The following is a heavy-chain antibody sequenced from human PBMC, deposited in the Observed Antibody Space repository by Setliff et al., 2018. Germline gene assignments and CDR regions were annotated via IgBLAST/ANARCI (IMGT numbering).Heavy chain of an antibody. CDR2: IYYNGGT. J-gene: IGHJ4*02. D-gene: IGHD1-20*01. CDR1: GDSINRDY. V-gene: IGHV4-59*08. CDR3: ARLSPYNTGPPFDY. Sequence: SESLSLTSTVSGDSINRDYWNWIRQSPGKGLEWIGNIYYNGGTNYNPSLKSRVTISLDTSKNHFSLNLRSVTAADTAVYYCARLSPYNTGPPFDYWGQGTLVTVSS.